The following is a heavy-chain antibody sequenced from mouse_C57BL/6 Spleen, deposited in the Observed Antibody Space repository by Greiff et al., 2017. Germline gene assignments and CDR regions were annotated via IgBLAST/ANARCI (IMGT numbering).Heavy chain of an antibody. CDR3: ARSAGSSSYYFDY. V-gene: IGHV1-81*01. Sequence: VQLQESGAELARPGASVKLSCKASGYTFTSYGISWVKQRTGQGLEWIGEIYPRSGNTYYNEKFKGKATLTADKSSSTAYMELRSLTSEDSAVYFCARSAGSSSYYFDYWGQGTTLTVSS. CDR2: IYPRSGNT. D-gene: IGHD1-1*01. CDR1: GYTFTSYG. J-gene: IGHJ2*01.